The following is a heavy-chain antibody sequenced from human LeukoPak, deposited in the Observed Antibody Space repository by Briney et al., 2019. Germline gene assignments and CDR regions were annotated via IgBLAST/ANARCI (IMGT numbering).Heavy chain of an antibody. D-gene: IGHD3-16*01. V-gene: IGHV4-59*12. Sequence: SETLSLTCTVAGGSISSYYWSWIRQPPGKGLEWIGYIYYSGSTNYNPSLKSRVTISVDTSKNQFSLKLSSVTAADTALYYCASLTFGGVGFDYWGQGTLVTVSS. CDR3: ASLTFGGVGFDY. CDR1: GGSISSYY. J-gene: IGHJ4*02. CDR2: IYYSGST.